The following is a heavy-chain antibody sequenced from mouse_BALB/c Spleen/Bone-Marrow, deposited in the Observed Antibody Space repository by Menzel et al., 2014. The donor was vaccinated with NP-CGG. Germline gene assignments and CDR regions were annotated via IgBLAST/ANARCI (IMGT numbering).Heavy chain of an antibody. D-gene: IGHD1-2*01. V-gene: IGHV1S126*01. J-gene: IGHJ2*01. CDR1: GYSFTSYW. CDR2: IDPSDSET. Sequence: QVQLKESGPQLVRPGASVKISCKASGYSFTSYWMHWVKQRPGQGLEWIGMIDPSDSETRLNQKFKDKATLTVDKSSSTAYMQLSSPTSEESTFYYCARWGRPLDYWGQGTTLTVSS. CDR3: ARWGRPLDY.